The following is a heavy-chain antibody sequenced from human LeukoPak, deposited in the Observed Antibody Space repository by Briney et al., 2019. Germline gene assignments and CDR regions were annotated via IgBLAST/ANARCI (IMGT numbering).Heavy chain of an antibody. CDR2: IRSKAYGGTT. CDR1: GFTFGTYA. D-gene: IGHD2-2*01. J-gene: IGHJ4*02. Sequence: GSLRLSCAASGFTFGTYAMSWFRQAPGKGLEWVGFIRSKAYGGTTEYAASVKGRFTISRDDSKSIAYLQMDSLKTEDTAVYYCTREGRSSTSLHFDYWGQGTLVTVSS. V-gene: IGHV3-49*03. CDR3: TREGRSSTSLHFDY.